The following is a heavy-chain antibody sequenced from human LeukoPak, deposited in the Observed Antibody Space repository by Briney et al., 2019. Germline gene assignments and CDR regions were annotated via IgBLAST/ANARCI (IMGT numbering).Heavy chain of an antibody. CDR1: GYTFTGYY. D-gene: IGHD2-2*02. J-gene: IGHJ4*02. Sequence: ASVKVSCKASGYTFTGYYMHWVRQAPGQGLEWMGRINPNSGGTNYAQKFQGRVTITADESTSTAYMELSSLRSEDTAVYYCASPGKEYQLLYNYFDYWGQGTLVTVSS. V-gene: IGHV1-2*06. CDR3: ASPGKEYQLLYNYFDY. CDR2: INPNSGGT.